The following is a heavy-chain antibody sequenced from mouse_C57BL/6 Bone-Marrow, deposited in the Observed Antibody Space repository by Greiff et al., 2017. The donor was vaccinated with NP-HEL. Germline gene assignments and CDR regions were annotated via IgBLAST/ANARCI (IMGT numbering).Heavy chain of an antibody. CDR2: INPGSGGT. Sequence: VQLQRSGAELVRPGTSVKVSCKASGYAFTNYLIEWVKQRPGQGLEWIGVINPGSGGTNYNEKFKGKATLTADKSSSTAYMQLSSLTSEDSAVYFCARYFITTRGFAYWGQGTLVTVSA. V-gene: IGHV1-54*01. J-gene: IGHJ3*01. CDR1: GYAFTNYL. CDR3: ARYFITTRGFAY. D-gene: IGHD1-1*01.